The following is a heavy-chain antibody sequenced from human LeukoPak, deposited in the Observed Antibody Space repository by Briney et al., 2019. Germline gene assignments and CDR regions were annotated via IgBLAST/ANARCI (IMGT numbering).Heavy chain of an antibody. J-gene: IGHJ4*02. D-gene: IGHD3-10*01. CDR3: AKDLGLRFGELHY. CDR1: GFTFDDYA. Sequence: GRSLRLSRAASGFTFDDYAMHWVRQAPGKGLVWVSGISWNSGSIGYADSVKGRFTISRGNAKNSLYLQMNRLRAEDTALYYCAKDLGLRFGELHYWGQGTLVTVSS. V-gene: IGHV3-9*01. CDR2: ISWNSGSI.